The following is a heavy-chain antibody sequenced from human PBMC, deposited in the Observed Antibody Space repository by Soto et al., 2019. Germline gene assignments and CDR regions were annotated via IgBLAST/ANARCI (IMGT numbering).Heavy chain of an antibody. CDR1: GFTFSSYA. Sequence: GGSLRLSCAASGFTFSSYAMHWVRQAPGKVLEWVAVISYDGSNKYYADSVKGRFTISRDNSKNTLYLQMNSLRAEDTAVYYCARVGRKVGALGYYYYYYYGMDVWGQGTTVTVSS. J-gene: IGHJ6*02. V-gene: IGHV3-30-3*01. CDR3: ARVGRKVGALGYYYYYYYGMDV. D-gene: IGHD1-26*01. CDR2: ISYDGSNK.